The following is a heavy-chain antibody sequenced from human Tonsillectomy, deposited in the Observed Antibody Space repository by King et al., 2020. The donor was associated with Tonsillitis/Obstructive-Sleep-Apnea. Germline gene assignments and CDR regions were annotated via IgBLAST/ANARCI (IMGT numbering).Heavy chain of an antibody. V-gene: IGHV4-39*01. CDR1: GGSITSSGHY. CDR2: SSYIGST. CDR3: AVGGYSGD. J-gene: IGHJ4*02. Sequence: LQLQESGPGLVKPSETLSLTCTVSGGSITSSGHYWNWIRQPPGKGLEWIGSSSYIGSTYYNPSLKSRITISADTSKNQFSLKLTSVTAADTAVYYCAVGGYSGDWGQGTLVTVSS. D-gene: IGHD5-12*01.